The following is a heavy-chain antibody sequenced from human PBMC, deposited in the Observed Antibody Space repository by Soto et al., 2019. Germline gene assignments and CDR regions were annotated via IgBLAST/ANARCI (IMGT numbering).Heavy chain of an antibody. Sequence: PGGSLRLSCAASGFTFGSFAMSWVRQAPGKGLEWVSAISGSDNSTYYADSVKGRFTISRDNSKNTLYLQMSSLRADDTAVYYCAPMGVWGQGTTVTVSS. CDR1: GFTFGSFA. CDR2: ISGSDNST. CDR3: APMGV. J-gene: IGHJ6*02. V-gene: IGHV3-23*01.